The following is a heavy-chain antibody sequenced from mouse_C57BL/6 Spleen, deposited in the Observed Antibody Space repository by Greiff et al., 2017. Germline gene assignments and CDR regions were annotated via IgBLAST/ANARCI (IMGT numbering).Heavy chain of an antibody. D-gene: IGHD1-1*01. V-gene: IGHV1-64*01. J-gene: IGHJ4*01. CDR3: ARRGIYYYGSSPYYYAMDY. CDR2: IHPNSGST. CDR1: GYTFTSYW. Sequence: VQLQQPGAELVKPGASVKLSCKASGYTFTSYWMHWVKQRPGQGLEWIGMIHPNSGSTNYNEKFKSKATLTVDKSSSTAYMQLSSLTSEDSAVYYCARRGIYYYGSSPYYYAMDYWGQGTSVTVSS.